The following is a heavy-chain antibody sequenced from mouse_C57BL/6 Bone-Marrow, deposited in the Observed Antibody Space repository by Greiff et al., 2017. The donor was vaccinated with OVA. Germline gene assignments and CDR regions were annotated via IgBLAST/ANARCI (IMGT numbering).Heavy chain of an antibody. Sequence: VKLMESGAELARPGASVKLSCKASGYTFTSYGISWVKQRTGQGLEWIGEIFPRSGNTYYNEKFKGKATLTADKSSSTAYMELRSLTSEDSAVYCGARTTPYFDYWGQGTTLTVAS. J-gene: IGHJ2*01. CDR1: GYTFTSYG. D-gene: IGHD1-1*01. CDR2: IFPRSGNT. V-gene: IGHV1-81*01. CDR3: ARTTPYFDY.